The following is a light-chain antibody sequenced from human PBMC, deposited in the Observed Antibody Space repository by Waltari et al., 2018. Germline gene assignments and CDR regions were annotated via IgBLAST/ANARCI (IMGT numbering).Light chain of an antibody. CDR3: NSYTGSSSWV. Sequence: QSALTQPTSVSGSPGQSITISCTGTSRDVGFYNYVSWYQQYPGKVPQLLIYDVSDRPSGVSSRFSGSKSDNPASLTISGLQADDEADYSCNSYTGSSSWVFGGGTKLTVL. CDR1: SRDVGFYNY. CDR2: DVS. J-gene: IGLJ3*02. V-gene: IGLV2-14*01.